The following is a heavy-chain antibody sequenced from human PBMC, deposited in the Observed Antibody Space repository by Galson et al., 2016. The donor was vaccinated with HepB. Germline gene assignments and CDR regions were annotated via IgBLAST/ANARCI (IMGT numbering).Heavy chain of an antibody. D-gene: IGHD2-15*01. Sequence: SLRLSCAATGFTFGAYAMHWFRQAPGKGLEWVGFIRSKAYGGTTAYAASVKGRFTISRDDSKSIAYLHMNSLKTEDTAVYYGGREGRSPNAFDIWGQGTMVTVSS. J-gene: IGHJ3*02. CDR2: IRSKAYGGTT. CDR1: GFTFGAYA. CDR3: GREGRSPNAFDI. V-gene: IGHV3-49*03.